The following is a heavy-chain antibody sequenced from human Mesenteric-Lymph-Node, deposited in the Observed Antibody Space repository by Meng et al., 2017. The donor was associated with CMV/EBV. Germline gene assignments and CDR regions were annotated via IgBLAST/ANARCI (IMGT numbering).Heavy chain of an antibody. CDR3: ARRLIQQLVVFDS. D-gene: IGHD6-13*01. CDR2: IYYTGST. V-gene: IGHV4-39*01. CDR1: GASISSSSCY. J-gene: IGHJ4*02. Sequence: VAGASISSSSCYWGWIRQPPGKGLEWIGSIYYTGSTYYNPSLKSRVTISVDTSKNQFSLKLSSVTAADTAVYYCARRLIQQLVVFDSWGQGALVTVSS.